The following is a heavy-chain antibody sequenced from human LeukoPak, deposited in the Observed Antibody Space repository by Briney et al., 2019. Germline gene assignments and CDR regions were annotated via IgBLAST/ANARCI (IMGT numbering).Heavy chain of an antibody. V-gene: IGHV3-48*03. D-gene: IGHD3-22*01. CDR3: ARGHYYDLWHYFDY. J-gene: IGHJ4*02. CDR1: GFTFSSYE. Sequence: PGGSLRLSCAASGFTFSSYEMNWVRQAPGKGLEWVSYISSSGSTIYYADSVKGRFTISRDNAKNSLYLQMNSLRAEDTAVYYCARGHYYDLWHYFDYWGQGTLVTVSS. CDR2: ISSSGSTI.